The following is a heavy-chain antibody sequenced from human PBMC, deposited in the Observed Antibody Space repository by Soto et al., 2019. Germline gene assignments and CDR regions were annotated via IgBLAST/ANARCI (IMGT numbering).Heavy chain of an antibody. J-gene: IGHJ4*02. D-gene: IGHD1-26*01. Sequence: QLQLQESGSGLVKPSQTLSLTCAVSGGSISSGGYSWSWIRQPPGKGLEWIGNIYHSGSTYYNPSLKSRVTISVDRSKNQSPLKLSSVTAADTAVYYCAAGSGLPRYYWGQGTLVTVSS. CDR1: GGSISSGGYS. CDR2: IYHSGST. CDR3: AAGSGLPRYY. V-gene: IGHV4-30-2*01.